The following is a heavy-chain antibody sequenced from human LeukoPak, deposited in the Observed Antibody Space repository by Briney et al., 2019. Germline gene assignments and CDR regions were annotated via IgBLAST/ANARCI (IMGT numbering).Heavy chain of an antibody. Sequence: SETLSLTCAVYGGSFSGYYWSWIRQPPGKGLEWIGEINHSGSTNYNPSLKSRVTISVDTSKNQFSLKLSSVTAADTAVYYCARERDHSYGSTRLYDYWGQGTLVTVSS. V-gene: IGHV4-34*01. CDR1: GGSFSGYY. CDR2: INHSGST. CDR3: ARERDHSYGSTRLYDY. J-gene: IGHJ4*02. D-gene: IGHD5-18*01.